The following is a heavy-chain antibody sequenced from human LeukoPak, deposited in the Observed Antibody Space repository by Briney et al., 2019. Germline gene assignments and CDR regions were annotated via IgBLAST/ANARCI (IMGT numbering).Heavy chain of an antibody. V-gene: IGHV3-23*01. CDR1: GFTFSSYA. J-gene: IGHJ4*02. CDR2: ISGSGGST. Sequence: GGSLRLSCAASGFTFSSYAMSWVRQAPGKGLEWVSAISGSGGSTYYTDSVKGRFTISRDNSKNTLYLQMNSLRAEDTAVYYCARMTTVTTSVYWGQGTLVTVSS. D-gene: IGHD4-17*01. CDR3: ARMTTVTTSVY.